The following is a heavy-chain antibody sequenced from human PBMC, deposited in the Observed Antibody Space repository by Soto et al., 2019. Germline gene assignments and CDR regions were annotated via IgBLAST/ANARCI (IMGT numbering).Heavy chain of an antibody. Sequence: QVQLQESGPGLVKPSQTLSLTCTVSGGSISSGGYYWSWIRQHPGKGLEWIGYIYYSGSTYYNPSLESRVTLSVDTPKNQFSLKLSSVTAADTAVYYCAASSSWAHNWFDPWGQGTLVTVSS. V-gene: IGHV4-31*03. CDR2: IYYSGST. CDR3: AASSSWAHNWFDP. J-gene: IGHJ5*02. CDR1: GGSISSGGYY. D-gene: IGHD6-13*01.